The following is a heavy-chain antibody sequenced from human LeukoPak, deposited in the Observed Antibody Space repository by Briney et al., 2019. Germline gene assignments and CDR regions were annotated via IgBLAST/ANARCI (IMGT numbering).Heavy chain of an antibody. CDR1: GFTFSSSW. D-gene: IGHD5-18*01. Sequence: GGSLRLSCAASGFTFSSSWMHWVRHAPGKGVVWVSRINSDGSSPNYADSVKGRFTISRDNAKNTLYLQMNRLRAEDTAVYYCARDLGYNYGPFDYWGQGTLVTVSS. CDR2: INSDGSSP. CDR3: ARDLGYNYGPFDY. J-gene: IGHJ4*02. V-gene: IGHV3-74*01.